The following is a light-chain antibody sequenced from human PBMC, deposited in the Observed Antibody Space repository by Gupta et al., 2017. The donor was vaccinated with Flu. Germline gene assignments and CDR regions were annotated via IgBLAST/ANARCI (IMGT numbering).Light chain of an antibody. CDR1: ESISSW. CDR2: RAS. J-gene: IGKJ5*01. V-gene: IGKV1-5*03. CDR3: QQNKRYPIT. Sequence: DIQMTQSPSTLSASVGDRVTITCRASESISSWLIRYQQEPGKAPKLLIYRASILQSGVPSRFIGSGSVTEFTFTISSLQPNDFSTYYCQQNKRYPITFGQGTRLEI.